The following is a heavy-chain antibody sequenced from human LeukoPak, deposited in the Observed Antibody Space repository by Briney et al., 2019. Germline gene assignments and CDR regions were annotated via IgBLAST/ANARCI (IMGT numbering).Heavy chain of an antibody. CDR3: ARDGRNIVATPPSRDDAFDI. D-gene: IGHD5-12*01. V-gene: IGHV4-39*07. Sequence: PSETLSLTCTVSGGSISSSSYYWGWIRQPPGKGLEWIGSIYYSGSTYYNPSLKSRVTISVDTSKNQFSLKLSSVTAADTAVYYCARDGRNIVATPPSRDDAFDIWGQGTMVTVSS. CDR1: GGSISSSSYY. J-gene: IGHJ3*02. CDR2: IYYSGST.